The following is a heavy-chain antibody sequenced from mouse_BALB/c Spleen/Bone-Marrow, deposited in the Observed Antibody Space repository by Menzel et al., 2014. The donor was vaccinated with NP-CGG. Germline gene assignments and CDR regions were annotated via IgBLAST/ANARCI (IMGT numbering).Heavy chain of an antibody. V-gene: IGHV3-6*02. CDR2: ISYDGSN. CDR3: ARLDGFAY. CDR1: GYSITSGYY. Sequence: EVQVVESGPGLVKPSQSLSLTCSVTGYSITSGYYWNWIRQFPGNKLEWMGYISYDGSNNYNPSLKNRISITRDTSKNQFFLKLNSVTTEDTATYYCARLDGFAYWGQGTLVTTSA. J-gene: IGHJ3*01.